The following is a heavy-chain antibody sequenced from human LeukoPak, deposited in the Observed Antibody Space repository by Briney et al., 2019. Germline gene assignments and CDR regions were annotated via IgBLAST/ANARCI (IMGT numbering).Heavy chain of an antibody. CDR1: GGSISSSSYY. J-gene: IGHJ5*02. V-gene: IGHV4-39*07. Sequence: PSETLSLTCTVSGGSISSSSYYWGWIRQPPGKGLEWIGSIYYSGSTYYNPSLKSRVTISVDTSKNQFSLKLSSVTAADTAVYYCARTLYEWLPKFNWFDPWGQGTLVTVSS. CDR3: ARTLYEWLPKFNWFDP. D-gene: IGHD3-3*01. CDR2: IYYSGST.